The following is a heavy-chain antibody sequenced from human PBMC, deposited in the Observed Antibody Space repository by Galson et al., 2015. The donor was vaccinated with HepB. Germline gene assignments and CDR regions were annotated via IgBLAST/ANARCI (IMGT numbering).Heavy chain of an antibody. D-gene: IGHD3-10*01. Sequence: SLRLSCAASDFTFSSYWMNWVRQAPGKGLEWVAHINQDGRSKYYVASVKGRFTISRDNAKDSVYLQLDSLRAEDTAVYYCARRISLVRGIITKPDYYYGMDVWGQGTTVTVAS. CDR2: INQDGRSK. J-gene: IGHJ6*02. V-gene: IGHV3-7*03. CDR1: DFTFSSYW. CDR3: ARRISLVRGIITKPDYYYGMDV.